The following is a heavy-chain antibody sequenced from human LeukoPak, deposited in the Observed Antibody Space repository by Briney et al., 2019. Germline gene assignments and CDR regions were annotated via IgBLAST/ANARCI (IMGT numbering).Heavy chain of an antibody. V-gene: IGHV3-53*01. CDR3: ARDSFYGDFDAFDI. Sequence: GGTLRLSCAASGFTDSSNYMSWVRQAPGKGLEWVSVIYSGGSTYYADSVKGRFTISRDNSKNTLYLQMNSLRTEDTAVYYCARDSFYGDFDAFDIWGQGTMVTVSS. CDR1: GFTDSSNY. J-gene: IGHJ3*02. D-gene: IGHD4-17*01. CDR2: IYSGGST.